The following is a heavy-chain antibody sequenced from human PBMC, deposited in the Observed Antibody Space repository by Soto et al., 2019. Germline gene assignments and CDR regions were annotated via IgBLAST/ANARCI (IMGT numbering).Heavy chain of an antibody. D-gene: IGHD3-22*01. CDR3: ARDTGTGDYYDSLEHWFDP. CDR1: GGSISSGGYY. V-gene: IGHV4-31*03. CDR2: IYYSGST. Sequence: ALETLSVTCTVSGGSISSGGYYWSLILQHPWNGLEWIGYIYYSGSTYYNPSLKSRVTISVETSKNQFSLKLSPVTAADTAVYYCARDTGTGDYYDSLEHWFDPWGQGTLVTVYS. J-gene: IGHJ5*02.